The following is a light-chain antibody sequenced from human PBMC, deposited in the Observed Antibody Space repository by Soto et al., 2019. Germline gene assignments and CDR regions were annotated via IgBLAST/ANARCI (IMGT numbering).Light chain of an antibody. CDR2: FAS. V-gene: IGKV3-15*01. Sequence: EVLMTQSPATLSVSPGERATLSCRASQSVSNNLAWYQQRPGQAPRLLIYFASTRATGIPDRFSGSGSGTEFTLTISSLQSEDFAVYYCHHYNNWPLTFGGGTKVETK. CDR3: HHYNNWPLT. J-gene: IGKJ4*01. CDR1: QSVSNN.